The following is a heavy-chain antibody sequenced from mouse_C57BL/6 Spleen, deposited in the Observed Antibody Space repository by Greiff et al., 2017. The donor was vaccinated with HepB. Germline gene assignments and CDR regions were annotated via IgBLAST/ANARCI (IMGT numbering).Heavy chain of an antibody. J-gene: IGHJ3*01. CDR2: IYPGSGST. CDR1: GYTFTSYW. D-gene: IGHD2-4*01. Sequence: VQLQQPGAELVKPGASVKMSCKASGYTFTSYWITWVKQRPGQGLEWIGDIYPGSGSTNYNEKFKSKATLTVDTSSSTAYMQLSSRTSEDSAVYYCAREGNDYPAWFAYWGQGTLVTVSA. V-gene: IGHV1-55*01. CDR3: AREGNDYPAWFAY.